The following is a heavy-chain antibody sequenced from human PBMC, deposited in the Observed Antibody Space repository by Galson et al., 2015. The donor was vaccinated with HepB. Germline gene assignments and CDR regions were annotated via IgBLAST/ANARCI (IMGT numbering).Heavy chain of an antibody. V-gene: IGHV1-2*06. CDR3: ARTGISGADVFDI. D-gene: IGHD2-15*01. CDR2: INPSSGDT. Sequence: SVKVSCKASGSSFTDYNLHWVRQAPGQGLEWMGRINPSSGDTNNPQKFQGRVTMTWDTSTSTAYMELSRLRSDDTAVYYCARTGISGADVFDIWGQGTMVTVSS. J-gene: IGHJ3*02. CDR1: GSSFTDYN.